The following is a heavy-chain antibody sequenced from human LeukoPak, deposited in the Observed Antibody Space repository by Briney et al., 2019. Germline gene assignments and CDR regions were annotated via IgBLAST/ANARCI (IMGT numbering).Heavy chain of an antibody. CDR3: ARGPSAVAFDY. V-gene: IGHV4-34*01. D-gene: IGHD6-13*01. Sequence: SETLSLTCAVYGGSFSGYFWSWIRQPPGKGLEWIGEINHSGSTNYNPSLKSRVTISVDTSKNQFSLKLSSVTAADTAVYYCARGPSAVAFDYWGQGTLVTVSS. CDR1: GGSFSGYF. CDR2: INHSGST. J-gene: IGHJ4*02.